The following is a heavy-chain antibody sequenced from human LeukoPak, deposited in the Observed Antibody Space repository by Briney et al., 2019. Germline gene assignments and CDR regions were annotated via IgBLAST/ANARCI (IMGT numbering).Heavy chain of an antibody. CDR3: ARADIVVVPAAIQDLDYYYYGMDV. CDR1: GFTFSSYG. J-gene: IGHJ6*02. Sequence: PGGSLGLSCAASGFTFSSYGMHWVRQAPGKGLEWVAVISYDGSNKYYADSVKGRFTISRDNSKNTLYLQMNSLRAEDTAVYYCARADIVVVPAAIQDLDYYYYGMDVWGQGTTVTVSS. D-gene: IGHD2-2*01. CDR2: ISYDGSNK. V-gene: IGHV3-30*03.